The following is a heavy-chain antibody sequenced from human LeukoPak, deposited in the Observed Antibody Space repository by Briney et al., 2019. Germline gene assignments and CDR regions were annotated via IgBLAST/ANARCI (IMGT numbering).Heavy chain of an antibody. Sequence: ASVKVSCKTSGYTFTTYAMHWVRQAPGQRLEWMGWINAGNGNTKYSQKFQGRVTITRDTSASTAYMELSSLRSEDTAVYHCARVNYYDSSGGSPFDYWGQGTLVTVSS. CDR3: ARVNYYDSSGGSPFDY. CDR1: GYTFTTYA. CDR2: INAGNGNT. V-gene: IGHV1-3*01. D-gene: IGHD3-22*01. J-gene: IGHJ4*02.